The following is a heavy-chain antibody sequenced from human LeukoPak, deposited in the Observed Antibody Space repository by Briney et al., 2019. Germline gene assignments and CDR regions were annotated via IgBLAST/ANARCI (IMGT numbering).Heavy chain of an antibody. D-gene: IGHD1-26*01. CDR2: IYYTGIT. Sequence: PSETLSLTCSVSGGSIRGYYWNWIQQPPGKGLEWIGYIYYTGITNYNPSLKSRVTISVDTSKNQFSLKLTSVTAADTAMYYCAREVSGIYFDWGQGTLVTVSS. J-gene: IGHJ4*02. V-gene: IGHV4-59*01. CDR3: AREVSGIYFD. CDR1: GGSIRGYY.